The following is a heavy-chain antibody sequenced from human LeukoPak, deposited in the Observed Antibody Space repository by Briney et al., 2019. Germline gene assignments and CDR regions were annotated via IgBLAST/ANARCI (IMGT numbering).Heavy chain of an antibody. Sequence: ASVKVSCKASGYTFTSYDINWVRQATGQGLEWMGWMNPNSGNTGYAQKFQGRVTITRNTSISTAYMELSSLRSEDTAVCYCARTAVSIVATRQSAYYFDYWGQGTLVTVSS. CDR3: ARTAVSIVATRQSAYYFDY. CDR2: MNPNSGNT. D-gene: IGHD5-12*01. V-gene: IGHV1-8*03. CDR1: GYTFTSYD. J-gene: IGHJ4*02.